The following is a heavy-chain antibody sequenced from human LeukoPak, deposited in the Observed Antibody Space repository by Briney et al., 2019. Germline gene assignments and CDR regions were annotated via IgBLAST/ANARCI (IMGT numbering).Heavy chain of an antibody. V-gene: IGHV1-18*01. CDR3: AIEYSSSSGWFDP. CDR1: GYTFTSYA. CDR2: ISAYTGNR. Sequence: ASVEVSCKASGYTFTSYAISWVRQAPGQGLEWMGWISAYTGNRNYAQKLQGRVTMTTDTSTSTAYMELRSLRSDDTAVYYCAIEYSSSSGWFDPWGQGTLVTVSS. D-gene: IGHD6-6*01. J-gene: IGHJ5*02.